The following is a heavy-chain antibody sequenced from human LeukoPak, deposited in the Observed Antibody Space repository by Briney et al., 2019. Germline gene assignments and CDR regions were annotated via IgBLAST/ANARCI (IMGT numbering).Heavy chain of an antibody. CDR2: IDFDGADT. Sequence: GGSLRLSCAASGFSFSTYWMHWVRQAPGKGLVWVSRIDFDGADTVYADSVKGRFTISRDNAKNTLYLQLNSLRAEDTAVYYCARDGVSIVDFDYWGQGTLVTVSS. J-gene: IGHJ4*02. D-gene: IGHD3-16*02. CDR3: ARDGVSIVDFDY. CDR1: GFSFSTYW. V-gene: IGHV3-74*01.